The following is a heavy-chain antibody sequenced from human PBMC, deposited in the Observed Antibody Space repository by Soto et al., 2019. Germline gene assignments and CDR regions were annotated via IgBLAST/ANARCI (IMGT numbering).Heavy chain of an antibody. D-gene: IGHD3-10*01. V-gene: IGHV4-59*08. CDR3: ARSHPSGSPYNMNGY. CDR1: GGSISSYY. Sequence: SETLSLTCTVSGGSISSYYWSWIRQPPGKGLEWIGYIYYSGSTNYNPSLKSRVTISVDTSKNQFSLRLSSVTAADAAVYYCARSHPSGSPYNMNGYWGQGTLVTVSS. J-gene: IGHJ4*02. CDR2: IYYSGST.